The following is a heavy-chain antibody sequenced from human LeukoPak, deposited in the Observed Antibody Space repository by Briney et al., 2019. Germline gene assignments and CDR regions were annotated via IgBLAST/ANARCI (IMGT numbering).Heavy chain of an antibody. J-gene: IGHJ6*03. D-gene: IGHD1-26*01. V-gene: IGHV3-23*01. CDR1: GFTFSSYA. CDR3: AKGHGWEASYYYYYMDV. Sequence: GGSLRLSCAASGFTFSSYAMSWVRQAPGKGREGVSVICGSGGSTYYADSVKGRFTISRDNSKNTLYLQMNSLRAEDTAVYYCAKGHGWEASYYYYYMDVWGKGTTVTISS. CDR2: ICGSGGST.